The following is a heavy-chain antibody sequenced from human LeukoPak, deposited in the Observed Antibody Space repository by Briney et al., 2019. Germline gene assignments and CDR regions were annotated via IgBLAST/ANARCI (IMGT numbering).Heavy chain of an antibody. D-gene: IGHD4-17*01. Sequence: PGRSLRLSCTASGFTFSSYGMHWVRQAPGKGLEWVAVISYDGSNKYYADSVRGRFTISRDNSKNTLYLQMNRLRAEDTAVYGCVKDYSFVYGDLYYYYGMDGWGKGTTVTVSS. V-gene: IGHV3-30*18. CDR1: GFTFSSYG. J-gene: IGHJ6*04. CDR3: VKDYSFVYGDLYYYYGMDG. CDR2: ISYDGSNK.